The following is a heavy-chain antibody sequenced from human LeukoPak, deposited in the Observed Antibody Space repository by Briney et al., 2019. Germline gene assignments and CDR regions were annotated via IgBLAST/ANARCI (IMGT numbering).Heavy chain of an antibody. CDR2: IYYSGST. J-gene: IGHJ3*02. CDR3: ARRYTAARAGEYAFDI. CDR1: GGSISSYY. V-gene: IGHV4-59*08. Sequence: SETLSLTCTVSGGSISSYYWSWIRQPPGKGLEWIGYIYYSGSTNYNPSLKSRVTISVDTSKNQFSLKLSSVTAADTAVYYCARRYTAARAGEYAFDIWGQGTMVTVSS. D-gene: IGHD6-6*01.